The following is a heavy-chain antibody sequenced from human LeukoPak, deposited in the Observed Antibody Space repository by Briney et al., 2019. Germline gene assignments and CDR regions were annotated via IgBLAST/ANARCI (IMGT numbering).Heavy chain of an antibody. CDR1: GYKFTNYW. CDR2: IYPGDSDT. CDR3: ATAPTFTYGYV. D-gene: IGHD3-16*01. Sequence: GESLEISCQGSGYKFTNYWIGWVRQMPGQGLEWMGIIYPGDSDTRYSPSFQGQVTISADKSISTAYLQWSSLKASDTAIYYCATAPTFTYGYVWGQGTLVTVSS. J-gene: IGHJ4*02. V-gene: IGHV5-51*01.